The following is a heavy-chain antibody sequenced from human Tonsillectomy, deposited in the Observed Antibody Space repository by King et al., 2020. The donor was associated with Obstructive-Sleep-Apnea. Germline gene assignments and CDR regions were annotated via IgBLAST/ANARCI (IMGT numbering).Heavy chain of an antibody. J-gene: IGHJ3*02. CDR3: AAPYCGGDCSGAFDI. CDR1: GFTFTSSA. Sequence: QLVESGPEVKKPGTSVKVSCKASGFTFTSSAMQWVRQARGQRLEWIGWIVVGSGNTNYAQKFQERVTITRDMSTSTAYMELSSLRSEDTAVYYCAAPYCGGDCSGAFDIWGKGTMVTVSS. V-gene: IGHV1-58*02. D-gene: IGHD2-21*02. CDR2: IVVGSGNT.